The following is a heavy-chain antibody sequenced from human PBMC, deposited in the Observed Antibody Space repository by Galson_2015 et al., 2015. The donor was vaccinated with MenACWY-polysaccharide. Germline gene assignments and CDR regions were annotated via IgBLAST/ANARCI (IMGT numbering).Heavy chain of an antibody. D-gene: IGHD2-2*01. Sequence: SLRLSCAASGFTFSSYDMNWIRQSPGKGLEWVSHISTSGSAAYYAESVKGRFTISRDNAKNSLFLQMNSLRVEDTAVYYCARPVTPFRIVVVPAALDSWGQGTLVTVSS. CDR1: GFTFSSYD. CDR3: ARPVTPFRIVVVPAALDS. CDR2: ISTSGSAA. V-gene: IGHV3-48*03. J-gene: IGHJ4*02.